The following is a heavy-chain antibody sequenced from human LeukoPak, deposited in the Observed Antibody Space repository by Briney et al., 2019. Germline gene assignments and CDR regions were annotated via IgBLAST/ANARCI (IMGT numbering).Heavy chain of an antibody. V-gene: IGHV3-20*04. D-gene: IGHD6-19*01. Sequence: GGSLRLSCAASGFTFDDYSMSWVRQAPGKGLEWVSGINWNGGSTGYADSVKGRFTISRDNAKNSLYLQMNSLRAEDTALYYCARDPPTGYSSGWYFDYWGQGTLVTVSS. CDR1: GFTFDDYS. J-gene: IGHJ4*02. CDR2: INWNGGST. CDR3: ARDPPTGYSSGWYFDY.